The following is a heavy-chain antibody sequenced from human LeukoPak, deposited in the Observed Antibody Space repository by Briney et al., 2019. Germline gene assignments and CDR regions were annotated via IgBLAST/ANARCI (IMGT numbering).Heavy chain of an antibody. Sequence: GGSLRLSCAASGFTFSSYEMNWVRQAPGKGLEWVANIKKDGSEKYYVDSVKGRFTIPRGNARKSLYLQMNSLRAEDTAVYYCARHLSGVTGYTYGRGIDYWGQGTLVTVSS. CDR3: ARHLSGVTGYTYGRGIDY. D-gene: IGHD5-18*01. CDR2: IKKDGSEK. V-gene: IGHV3-7*01. J-gene: IGHJ4*02. CDR1: GFTFSSYE.